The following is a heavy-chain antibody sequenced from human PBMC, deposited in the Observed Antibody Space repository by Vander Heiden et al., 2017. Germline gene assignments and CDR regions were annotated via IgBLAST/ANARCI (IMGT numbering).Heavy chain of an antibody. V-gene: IGHV4-39*01. J-gene: IGHJ4*02. CDR3: AQDLLQPLLYGG. CDR1: GGSISSSSYY. D-gene: IGHD2-2*02. CDR2: IYYSGST. Sequence: QLQLQESGPGLVKPSETLSLTCTVSGGSISSSSYYWGWIRQPPGKGLEWIGSIYYSGSTYYHPSLKSRVTISVDTSKNQFSLKLSSVTAADTAVYYCAQDLLQPLLYGGWGQGTLVTVSS.